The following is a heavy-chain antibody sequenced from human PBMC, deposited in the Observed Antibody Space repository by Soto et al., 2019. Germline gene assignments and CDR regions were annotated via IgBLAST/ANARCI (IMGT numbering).Heavy chain of an antibody. CDR1: GFTFSSYG. CDR3: ARARDDMITFGGVIVPWFDP. CDR2: IWYDGSNK. D-gene: IGHD3-16*02. V-gene: IGHV3-33*01. J-gene: IGHJ5*02. Sequence: GGSLRLSCAASGFTFSSYGMHWVRQAPGKGLEWVAVIWYDGSNKYYADSVKGRFTISRDNSKNTLYLQMNSLRAEDTAVYYCARARDDMITFGGVIVPWFDPWGQGTLVTVSS.